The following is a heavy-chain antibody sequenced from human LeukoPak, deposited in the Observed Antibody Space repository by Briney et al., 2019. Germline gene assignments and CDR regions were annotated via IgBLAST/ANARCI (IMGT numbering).Heavy chain of an antibody. V-gene: IGHV4-38-2*01. CDR1: GYSIINNNY. CDR3: ARTSLTGILHDFDH. CDR2: IYHGGST. Sequence: SETLSLTCAVSGYSIINNNYWGWIRQPPGKALEWIGHIYHGGSTYYNPSLKSRVTISVDTSKNQFSVKLNSVTAADTAVYYCARTSLTGILHDFDHWGQGTLVTVSS. D-gene: IGHD3-9*01. J-gene: IGHJ4*02.